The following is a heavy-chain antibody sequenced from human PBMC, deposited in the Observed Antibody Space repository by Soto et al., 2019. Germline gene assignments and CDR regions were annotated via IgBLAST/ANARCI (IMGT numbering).Heavy chain of an antibody. CDR2: IIPILGIA. CDR1: GGTFSSYT. D-gene: IGHD3-10*01. CDR3: ASLMSSGYYYGMDV. J-gene: IGHJ6*02. V-gene: IGHV1-69*02. Sequence: QVQLVQSGAEVKKPGSSVKVSCKASGGTFSSYTISWVRQAPGQGLEWMGRIIPILGIANYAQKIQGRATITADKSTSTAYMELSSLRSEDTAVYYCASLMSSGYYYGMDVWGQGTTVTVSS.